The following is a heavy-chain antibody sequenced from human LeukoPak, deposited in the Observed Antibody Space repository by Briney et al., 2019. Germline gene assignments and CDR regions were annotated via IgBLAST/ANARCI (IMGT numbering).Heavy chain of an antibody. J-gene: IGHJ4*01. CDR2: ISSSGSTI. D-gene: IGHD7-27*01. CDR1: GFTFSSYE. Sequence: GGSLRLSCAASGFTFSSYEMNWVRQAPGKGLEWVSYISSSGSTIYYEDSVKGRFTISRDNAKNSLYLQMNSLRGEDTAVYYCASSTLGYFDYWGHGTLVTVSS. V-gene: IGHV3-48*03. CDR3: ASSTLGYFDY.